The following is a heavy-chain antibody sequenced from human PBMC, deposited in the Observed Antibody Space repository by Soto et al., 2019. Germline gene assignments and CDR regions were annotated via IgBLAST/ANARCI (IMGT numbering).Heavy chain of an antibody. D-gene: IGHD6-19*01. CDR1: GFTFSSYW. J-gene: IGHJ4*02. Sequence: EVQLVESGGGLVQPGGSLRLSCGASGFTFSSYWMHWVRQAPGKGLVWVSRVNTDESRTSYADSVKGRFTISRDNAKNTLYLQMNGPRAEDTAVYYCARVLNGQWYFDYWGRGTQVTVSS. V-gene: IGHV3-74*01. CDR3: ARVLNGQWYFDY. CDR2: VNTDESRT.